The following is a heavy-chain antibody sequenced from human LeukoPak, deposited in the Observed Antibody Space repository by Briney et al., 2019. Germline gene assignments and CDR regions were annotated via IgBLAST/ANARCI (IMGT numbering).Heavy chain of an antibody. V-gene: IGHV3-13*01. D-gene: IGHD2-15*01. J-gene: IGHJ1*01. CDR2: IVTEGDT. CDR3: ARSFHWSGGRCYLDFLL. CDR1: GFTFNNYD. Sequence: PGGSLRLSCAASGFTFNNYDMHWVRQATGKGLEWVAAIVTEGDTYYPDSVKGRFTISRENGKNSLFLQMDSLRAGDSAVYYCARSFHWSGGRCYLDFLLWGQGTLVTVSS.